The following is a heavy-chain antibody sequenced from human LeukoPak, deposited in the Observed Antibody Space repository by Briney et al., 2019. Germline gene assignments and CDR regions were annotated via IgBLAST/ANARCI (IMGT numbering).Heavy chain of an antibody. Sequence: SSETLSLTCTVSGGSISSGEYYWSWIRQPPGKGLEWIGNIYDSGSTYYTPSLKSRVIISVDTSKNQFSLKLSSVTAADTAVYYCARGGDFWSGLFDWGQGTLVTVSS. J-gene: IGHJ4*02. CDR2: IYDSGST. CDR3: ARGGDFWSGLFD. CDR1: GGSISSGEYY. V-gene: IGHV4-30-4*01. D-gene: IGHD3-3*01.